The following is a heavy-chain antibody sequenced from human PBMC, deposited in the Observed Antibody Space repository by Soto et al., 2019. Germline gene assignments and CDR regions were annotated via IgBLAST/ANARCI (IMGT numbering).Heavy chain of an antibody. D-gene: IGHD1-7*01. CDR1: GVSITSGDNY. V-gene: IGHV4-30-4*01. CDR2: IFYIGND. Sequence: SETLSLTCTVSGVSITSGDNYWSWIRQPPGKGMEWIGYIFYIGNDYYNPSLQGRVIISVDTSTNQFSLRLSSVPAVDTAVYYCVRKTGTTLLGSCFDHWGQGTLVTVSS. CDR3: VRKTGTTLLGSCFDH. J-gene: IGHJ4*02.